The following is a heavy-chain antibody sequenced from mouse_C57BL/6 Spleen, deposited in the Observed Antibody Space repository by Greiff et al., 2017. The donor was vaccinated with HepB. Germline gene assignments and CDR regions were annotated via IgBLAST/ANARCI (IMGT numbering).Heavy chain of an antibody. V-gene: IGHV1-50*01. CDR3: ARKAYYSNYDYFDY. CDR2: IDTSDSYT. D-gene: IGHD2-5*01. Sequence: QVQLQQPGAELVKPGASVKLSCKASGYTFTSYWMQWVKQRPGQGLEWIGEIDTSDSYTNYNQKFKGKATLTVDTSASTAYMQLSSLTSEDSAVYYCARKAYYSNYDYFDYWGQGTTLTVSS. J-gene: IGHJ2*01. CDR1: GYTFTSYW.